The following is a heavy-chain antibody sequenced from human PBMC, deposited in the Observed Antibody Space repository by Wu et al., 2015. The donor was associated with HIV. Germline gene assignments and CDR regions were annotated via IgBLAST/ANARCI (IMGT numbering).Heavy chain of an antibody. CDR3: AREIEPPWFGGLLV. CDR2: IIPILVRTP. Sequence: QVQLVQSGAEVKKPGSSVKVSCKASGGTFSSYAISWVRQAPGQGLEWMGRIIPILVRTPNYAQKFQGRVTLIADESTNTVYMELSSLRSEDTAVYYCAREIEPPWFGGLLVWGQGTMVTVS. V-gene: IGHV1-69*13. J-gene: IGHJ3*01. CDR1: GGTFSSYA. D-gene: IGHD3-10*01.